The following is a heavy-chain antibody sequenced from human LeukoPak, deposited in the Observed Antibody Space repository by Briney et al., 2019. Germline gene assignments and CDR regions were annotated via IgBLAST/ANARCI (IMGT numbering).Heavy chain of an antibody. V-gene: IGHV3-73*01. Sequence: GGSLRLSCAASGFTFSGSAMHWVRQASGKGLEWVGRITSKANSYATAYAASVKGRFTISRDDSKNTAYLQMNSLKTEDTAVYYCTRRYCSGGSCYYNWFDPWGQGTLVTVSS. D-gene: IGHD2-15*01. CDR3: TRRYCSGGSCYYNWFDP. J-gene: IGHJ5*02. CDR1: GFTFSGSA. CDR2: ITSKANSYAT.